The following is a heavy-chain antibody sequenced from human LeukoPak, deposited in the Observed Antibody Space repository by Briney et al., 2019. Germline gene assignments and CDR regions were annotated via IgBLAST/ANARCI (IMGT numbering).Heavy chain of an antibody. J-gene: IGHJ4*02. CDR2: IYYSGST. D-gene: IGHD1-14*01. V-gene: IGHV4-39*01. Sequence: SETLSLTCTVSGGSISSSSYYWGWIRQPPGKGLEWIGSIYYSGSTYYNPSLKSRVTISVDTSKNQFSLKLSSVTAADTAVYYCASGDNAPLFDYWGQGTLVTVSS. CDR1: GGSISSSSYY. CDR3: ASGDNAPLFDY.